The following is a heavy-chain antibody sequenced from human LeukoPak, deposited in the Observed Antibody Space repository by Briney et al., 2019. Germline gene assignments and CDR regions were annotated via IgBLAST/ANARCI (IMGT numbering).Heavy chain of an antibody. J-gene: IGHJ4*02. V-gene: IGHV4-34*01. D-gene: IGHD6-13*01. Sequence: SETLSLTCAVYGGSFSGYYWSWIRQPPGKGLEWIGEINHSGSTNYNPSLKSRVTISVDTSKNQFSLKLSSVTAADTAVYYCARALHRIAAARDFDYWGQGTLVTVSS. CDR2: INHSGST. CDR3: ARALHRIAAARDFDY. CDR1: GGSFSGYY.